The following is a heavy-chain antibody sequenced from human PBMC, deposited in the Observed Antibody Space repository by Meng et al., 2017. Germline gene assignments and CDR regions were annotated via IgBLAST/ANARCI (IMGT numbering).Heavy chain of an antibody. Sequence: QVQLVQSGAEVKKPGASVKVSCKASGYTFTSYYMHWVRQAPGQGLEWMGGIIPIFATANYAQKFQGRVTITADESTSTAYMELSSLRSEDTAVYYCAKEVDNWFDPWGQGTLVTVSS. CDR1: GYTFTSYY. V-gene: IGHV1-69*01. CDR2: IIPIFATA. D-gene: IGHD2-15*01. J-gene: IGHJ5*02. CDR3: AKEVDNWFDP.